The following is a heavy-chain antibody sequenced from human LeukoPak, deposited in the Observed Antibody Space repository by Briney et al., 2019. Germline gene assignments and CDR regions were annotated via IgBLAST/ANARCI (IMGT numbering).Heavy chain of an antibody. CDR3: AKGGWFGESTLDY. CDR2: IWYDGSNK. V-gene: IGHV3-33*06. Sequence: GGSLRLSCAASGFTFSSYGMHWVRQAPGKGLEWVAVIWYDGSNKYYADSVKGRFTISRDNSKNTLYLQMNSLRAEDTAVYYCAKGGWFGESTLDYWGQGTLVTVSS. CDR1: GFTFSSYG. D-gene: IGHD3-10*01. J-gene: IGHJ4*02.